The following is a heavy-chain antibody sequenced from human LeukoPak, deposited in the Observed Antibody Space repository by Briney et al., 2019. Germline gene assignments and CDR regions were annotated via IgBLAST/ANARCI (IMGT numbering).Heavy chain of an antibody. Sequence: ASVKVSCRASGYTFTNYGISWVRQAPGQGLEWMGWISAYNGNTNYAQKLQGRVTVTTDTSTSTAYMELRSLRSDDTAVYYCARDLGSGIAEPFDHWGQGTLVTVSS. CDR3: ARDLGSGIAEPFDH. CDR1: GYTFTNYG. V-gene: IGHV1-18*01. J-gene: IGHJ4*02. CDR2: ISAYNGNT. D-gene: IGHD6-13*01.